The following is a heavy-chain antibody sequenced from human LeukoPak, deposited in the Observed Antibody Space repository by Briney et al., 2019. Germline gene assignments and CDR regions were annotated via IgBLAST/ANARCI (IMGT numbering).Heavy chain of an antibody. CDR1: GGSISSGGYS. CDR3: ASGTECGGDCYSL. Sequence: SQTLSLICAVSGGSISSGGYSWSWIRQPPGKGLEWIGYIYHSGSTYYNPSLKSRVTISVDRSKNQFSLKLSSVTAADTAVYYCASGTECGGDCYSLWGQGTLVTVSS. D-gene: IGHD2-21*02. CDR2: IYHSGST. V-gene: IGHV4-30-2*01. J-gene: IGHJ4*02.